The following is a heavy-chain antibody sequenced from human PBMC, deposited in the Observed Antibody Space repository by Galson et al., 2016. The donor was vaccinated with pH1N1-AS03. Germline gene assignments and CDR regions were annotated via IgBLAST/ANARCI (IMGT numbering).Heavy chain of an antibody. CDR3: CVSVTPSSFTDAFDI. V-gene: IGHV1-69*13. Sequence: SVKVSCKASGGTFSRSTISWVRQAPGHGLEWMGRIIPIFNTINYAQKLRGRVTMTVDESTSTAYMDLSSLRYEDSAIYYCCVSVTPSSFTDAFDIWGRGTTVTVSS. J-gene: IGHJ3*02. CDR1: GGTFSRST. D-gene: IGHD5-18*01. CDR2: IIPIFNTI.